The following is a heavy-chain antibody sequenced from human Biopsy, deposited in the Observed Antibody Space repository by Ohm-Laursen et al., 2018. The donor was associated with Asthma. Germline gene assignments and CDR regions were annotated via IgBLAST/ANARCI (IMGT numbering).Heavy chain of an antibody. V-gene: IGHV3-30*18. CDR1: GFTFSSYG. CDR3: AKAERYFDWYWFDP. Sequence: SLRLSCTASGFTFSSYGMYWVRQAPGKGLGWVAVISYDGSNKYYADSVKGRFTISRDNSKNTLYLQMNSLRAEDTAVYYCAKAERYFDWYWFDPWGQGTLVTVSS. J-gene: IGHJ5*02. D-gene: IGHD3-9*01. CDR2: ISYDGSNK.